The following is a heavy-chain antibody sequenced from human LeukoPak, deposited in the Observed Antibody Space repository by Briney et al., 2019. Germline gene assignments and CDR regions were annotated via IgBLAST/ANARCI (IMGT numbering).Heavy chain of an antibody. Sequence: GGSLRLSCAASGFTISSNYLSWVRQAPGKGLVWISALHSGGHTFYADSVKGRFTISRDNSKNTLYLQMNSLRAEDTAVYYCAKDHYDFWSGLHPDMFDYWGQGTLVTVSS. CDR3: AKDHYDFWSGLHPDMFDY. CDR2: LHSGGHT. J-gene: IGHJ4*02. D-gene: IGHD3-3*01. V-gene: IGHV3-66*02. CDR1: GFTISSNY.